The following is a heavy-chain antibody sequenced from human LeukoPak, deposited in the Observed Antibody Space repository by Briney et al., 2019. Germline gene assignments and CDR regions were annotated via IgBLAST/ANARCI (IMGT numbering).Heavy chain of an antibody. V-gene: IGHV3-30*04. J-gene: IGHJ4*02. D-gene: IGHD1-26*01. CDR1: GFTFSSYA. CDR3: ASLPSSGRSTDY. Sequence: GGSLRLSCAASGFTFSSYAMHWVRQAPGKGREGGAVISYDGSNKYYADSVKGRFTISRDNSKNTLYLQMNSLRAEDTAVYYCASLPSSGRSTDYWGQGTLVTVSS. CDR2: ISYDGSNK.